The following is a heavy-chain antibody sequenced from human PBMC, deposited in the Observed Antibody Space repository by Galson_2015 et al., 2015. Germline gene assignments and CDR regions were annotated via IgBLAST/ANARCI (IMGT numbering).Heavy chain of an antibody. CDR1: GFTFSSYG. CDR3: ARDPYGLYYYYGMDV. V-gene: IGHV3-33*01. CDR2: IWYDGSNK. Sequence: SLRLSCAASGFTFSSYGMHWVRQAPGKGLEWVAVIWYDGSNKYYADSVKGRFAISRDNSKNTLYLQMNSLRAEDTAVYYCARDPYGLYYYYGMDVWGQGTTVTVSS. D-gene: IGHD3-16*01. J-gene: IGHJ6*02.